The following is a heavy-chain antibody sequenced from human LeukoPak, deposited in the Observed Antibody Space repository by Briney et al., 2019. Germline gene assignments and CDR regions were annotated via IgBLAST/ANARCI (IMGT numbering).Heavy chain of an antibody. D-gene: IGHD1-7*01. CDR2: IYHSGST. CDR1: GGSIGSGGYS. Sequence: PSETLSLTCAVSGGSIGSGGYSWSWIRQPPGKGLEWIGYIYHSGSTYYNPSLKSRVTISVDRSKNQFSLKLSSVTAADTAVYYCARALNWNYLWSFDYWGQGTLVTVS. CDR3: ARALNWNYLWSFDY. V-gene: IGHV4-30-2*01. J-gene: IGHJ4*02.